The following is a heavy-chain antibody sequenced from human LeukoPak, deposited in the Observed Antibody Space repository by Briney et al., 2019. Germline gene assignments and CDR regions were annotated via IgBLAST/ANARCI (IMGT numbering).Heavy chain of an antibody. V-gene: IGHV1-69*06. CDR1: GYTFTGYY. Sequence: SVKVSCKASGYTFTGYYMHWVRQAPGQGLEWMGGIIPIFGTANYAQKFQGRVTITADKSTSTAYMELSSLRSEDTAVYYCARAVRYYGSGSYYHYFDYWGQGTLVTVSS. CDR2: IIPIFGTA. D-gene: IGHD3-10*01. J-gene: IGHJ4*02. CDR3: ARAVRYYGSGSYYHYFDY.